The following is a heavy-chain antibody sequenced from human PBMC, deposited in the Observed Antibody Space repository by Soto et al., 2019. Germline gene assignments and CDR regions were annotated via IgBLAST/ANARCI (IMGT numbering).Heavy chain of an antibody. CDR3: ARDRATFDY. J-gene: IGHJ4*02. CDR1: GFTSTSYA. CDR2: ISGSGSNT. Sequence: LRLSCAASGFTSTSYAMSWVRLTPGKGLEWVSAISGSGSNTFYADSVRGRFTISRDNSKNTVFLQMNNLRAEDTAVYFCARDRATFDYWGQGTRVTVSS. D-gene: IGHD1-26*01. V-gene: IGHV3-23*01.